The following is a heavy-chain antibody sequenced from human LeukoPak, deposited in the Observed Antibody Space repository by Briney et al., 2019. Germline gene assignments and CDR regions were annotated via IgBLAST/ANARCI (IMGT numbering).Heavy chain of an antibody. CDR2: ISSGGSTI. J-gene: IGHJ5*02. CDR3: ARDLAGNWNL. CDR1: GFIFDSYS. V-gene: IGHV3-48*01. D-gene: IGHD1-1*01. Sequence: GGSLRLSCAASGFIFDSYSMNWVRQAPGKGLEWVSYISSGGSTINYADSVKGRFAISRDNAKNSLYLQMNSLRAEDTAVYYCARDLAGNWNLWGQGTLVTVSS.